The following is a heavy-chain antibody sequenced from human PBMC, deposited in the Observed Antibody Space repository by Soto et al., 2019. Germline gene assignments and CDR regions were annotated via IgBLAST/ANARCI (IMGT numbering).Heavy chain of an antibody. Sequence: ASVKVSCKASGYTFTSYGISWVRQAPGQGLEWMGWISAYNGNTNYAQKLQGRVTMTTDTSTSTAYMELRSLRSDDTAVYYCAREYCSGGSCYSPLPYYYYMDVWGKGTTVTVSS. J-gene: IGHJ6*03. CDR1: GYTFTSYG. CDR3: AREYCSGGSCYSPLPYYYYMDV. D-gene: IGHD2-15*01. V-gene: IGHV1-18*01. CDR2: ISAYNGNT.